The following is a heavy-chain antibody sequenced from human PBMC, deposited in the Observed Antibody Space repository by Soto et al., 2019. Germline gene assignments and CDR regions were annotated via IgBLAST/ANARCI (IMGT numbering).Heavy chain of an antibody. CDR3: AKDLLGPGRAYGMDV. D-gene: IGHD7-27*01. V-gene: IGHV3-30*18. Sequence: QVQLVESGGGVVQPGRSLRLSCAASGFTFSGYGMHWVRQAPGKGLEWVAVISYDGSNKYYADSVKGRFTISRDNSKNTLYLQMNSLRVEGTAVYYCAKDLLGPGRAYGMDVWGQGTTVTVSS. CDR1: GFTFSGYG. CDR2: ISYDGSNK. J-gene: IGHJ6*02.